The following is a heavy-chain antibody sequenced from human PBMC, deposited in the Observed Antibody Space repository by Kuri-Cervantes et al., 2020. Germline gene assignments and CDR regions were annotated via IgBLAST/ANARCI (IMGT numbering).Heavy chain of an antibody. CDR3: AKDWGSTSPYYMDV. V-gene: IGHV3-43D*03. Sequence: GESLKISCAASGFTFDDYAMHWVRQAPGKGLEWVSLISWDGGSTYYADSVKGRFTISRDNSKNSLYLQVNSLRAEDTALYYCAKDWGSTSPYYMDVWGKGTTVTVSS. CDR1: GFTFDDYA. D-gene: IGHD2-2*01. CDR2: ISWDGGST. J-gene: IGHJ6*03.